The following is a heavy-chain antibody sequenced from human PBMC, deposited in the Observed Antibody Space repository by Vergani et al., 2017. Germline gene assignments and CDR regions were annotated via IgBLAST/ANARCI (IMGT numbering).Heavy chain of an antibody. J-gene: IGHJ5*02. CDR1: GFTFSNAW. CDR2: ISSSSTFI. Sequence: EVQLVESGGGLVKPGGSLRLSCAASGFTFSNAWMNWVRQAPGKGLEWVSYISSSSTFIYYADSVKGRFTISRDNAKNSLFLQMNSLRVEDTAVYYCASWRNYDILAWGQGTLVTVSS. D-gene: IGHD3-9*01. CDR3: ASWRNYDILA. V-gene: IGHV3-21*01.